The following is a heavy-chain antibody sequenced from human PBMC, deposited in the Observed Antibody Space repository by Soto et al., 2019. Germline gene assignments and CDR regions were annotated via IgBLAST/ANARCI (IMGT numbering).Heavy chain of an antibody. CDR3: AKNPGYYYDSTGYHFDY. Sequence: GGSLRLSCAASGFPFSSHGMHWVRQAPGKGLEWVAVISYDGSNKYYADSVKGRFTISRDNSKNTLYLQMNSLRAEDTAVYYCAKNPGYYYDSTGYHFDYWGQGTLVTVSS. CDR1: GFPFSSHG. J-gene: IGHJ4*02. D-gene: IGHD3-22*01. V-gene: IGHV3-30*18. CDR2: ISYDGSNK.